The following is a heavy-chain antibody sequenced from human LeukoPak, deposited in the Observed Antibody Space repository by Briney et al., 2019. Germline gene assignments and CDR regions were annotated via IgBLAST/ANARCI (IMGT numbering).Heavy chain of an antibody. Sequence: SETLSLTCTVSGGSISSYYWSWIRQPAGKGLEWIGRIYTSGSTNYNPSLKSRVTMSVDTSKNQFSLKLSSVTAADTAVYYCARDQKITTFGVVTRYNWFDPWGQGTLVTVSS. V-gene: IGHV4-4*07. CDR3: ARDQKITTFGVVTRYNWFDP. CDR1: GGSISSYY. J-gene: IGHJ5*02. CDR2: IYTSGST. D-gene: IGHD3-3*01.